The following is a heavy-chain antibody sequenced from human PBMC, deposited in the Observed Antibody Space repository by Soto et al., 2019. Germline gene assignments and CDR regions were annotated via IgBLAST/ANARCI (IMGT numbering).Heavy chain of an antibody. D-gene: IGHD3-10*01. CDR2: ISGSGGST. Sequence: EVQLLESGGGLVQPGGSLRLSCAASGFTFSSYAMSWVRQAPGKGLEWVSAISGSGGSTYYADSVKGRFTISRDNSKNTLYLQMNSRRAEDTAVYYCAKDPSYYYGSGSYYKGGWFDPWGQGTLVTVSS. V-gene: IGHV3-23*01. J-gene: IGHJ5*02. CDR1: GFTFSSYA. CDR3: AKDPSYYYGSGSYYKGGWFDP.